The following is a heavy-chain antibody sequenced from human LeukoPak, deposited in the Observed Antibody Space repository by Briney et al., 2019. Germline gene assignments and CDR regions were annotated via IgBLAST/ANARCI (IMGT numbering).Heavy chain of an antibody. J-gene: IGHJ4*02. Sequence: GASLNVSCKASGYTFTGYYMHWVRQAPGQGLEWMGWINPTSGGTNYAQKFQGRVTMTRDTSISTAYMELSRLRSDDTAVYYCARVYDSSGFSVYWGQGTLVTVSS. V-gene: IGHV1-2*02. CDR2: INPTSGGT. CDR3: ARVYDSSGFSVY. D-gene: IGHD3-22*01. CDR1: GYTFTGYY.